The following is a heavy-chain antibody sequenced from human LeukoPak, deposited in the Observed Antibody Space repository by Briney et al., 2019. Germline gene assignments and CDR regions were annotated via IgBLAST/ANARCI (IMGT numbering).Heavy chain of an antibody. CDR3: AKDSAYAYYGSGSYWDY. J-gene: IGHJ4*02. D-gene: IGHD3-10*01. CDR2: ISGSGGST. CDR1: GFTFSSYA. Sequence: GGSLRLSCAASGFTFSSYAMSWVRQAPGKGLEWVSGISGSGGSTYADSVKGRFTISRDNSKNALYLQMNSLRAEDTAVYYCAKDSAYAYYGSGSYWDYWGQGTLVTVSS. V-gene: IGHV3-23*01.